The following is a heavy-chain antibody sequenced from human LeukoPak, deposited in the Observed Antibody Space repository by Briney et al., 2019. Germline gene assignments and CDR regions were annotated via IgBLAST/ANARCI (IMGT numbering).Heavy chain of an antibody. Sequence: GGSLRLSCAISGFIFNTNGMNWVRQSPGKGLEWLATIAGGDESTYYADSVKGRFAISRDDSKNTVFLHMNSLRVEDTAVYYCARGVYWSLDYWGQGTPVTVSS. J-gene: IGHJ4*02. CDR2: IAGGDEST. CDR1: GFIFNTNG. D-gene: IGHD1-1*01. V-gene: IGHV3-23*01. CDR3: ARGVYWSLDY.